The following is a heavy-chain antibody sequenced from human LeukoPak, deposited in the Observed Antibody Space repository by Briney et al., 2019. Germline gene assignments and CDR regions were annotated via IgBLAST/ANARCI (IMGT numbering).Heavy chain of an antibody. Sequence: GASVKVSCKASGHTFTSYGISWVRQAPGQGLEWMGWISAYNGNTNYAQKLQGRVTMTTDTSTSTAYMDLSSLRSDDTAVYYCAREPRDAYNEEHFQHWGQGSLVTVSS. V-gene: IGHV1-18*01. J-gene: IGHJ1*01. D-gene: IGHD5-24*01. CDR1: GHTFTSYG. CDR2: ISAYNGNT. CDR3: AREPRDAYNEEHFQH.